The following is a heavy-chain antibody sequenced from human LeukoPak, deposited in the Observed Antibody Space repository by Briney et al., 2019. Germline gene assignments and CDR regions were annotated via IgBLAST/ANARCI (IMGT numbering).Heavy chain of an antibody. Sequence: ASVKVSCKASGYTFTGYYMHWVRPAPGQGLEWMGWINPNSGGTNYAQKFQGRVTMTRDTSISTAYMELSRLRSDDTAVYYCARETPYCSSTSCGNWFDPWGQGTLVTVSS. CDR1: GYTFTGYY. D-gene: IGHD2-2*01. CDR2: INPNSGGT. V-gene: IGHV1-2*02. J-gene: IGHJ5*02. CDR3: ARETPYCSSTSCGNWFDP.